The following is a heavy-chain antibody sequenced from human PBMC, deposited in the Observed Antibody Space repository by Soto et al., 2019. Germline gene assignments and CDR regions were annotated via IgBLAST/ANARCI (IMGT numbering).Heavy chain of an antibody. J-gene: IGHJ6*02. V-gene: IGHV4-31*03. D-gene: IGHD3-10*01. Sequence: PSETLSLTCTVSGASVSSGGYYWSWIRQHPGKGLEWIGYMYSSGTTYYNPSLKSRVTISVDTSKSQLSLKLSSVTAADTAVYYCARDXWFEEISAGYYYYAMDVWGQGTTVTVSS. CDR1: GASVSSGGYY. CDR2: MYSSGTT. CDR3: ARDXWFEEISAGYYYYAMDV.